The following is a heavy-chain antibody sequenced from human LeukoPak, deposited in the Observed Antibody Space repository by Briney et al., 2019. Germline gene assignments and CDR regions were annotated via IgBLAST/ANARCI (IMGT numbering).Heavy chain of an antibody. V-gene: IGHV3-23*01. D-gene: IGHD3-3*01. J-gene: IGHJ4*02. CDR3: AKGQSCSGSTCYFDN. CDR1: GFTFSSYA. Sequence: PGGSLRLSCAASGFTFSSYAMNWVRQAPGKGLEWVSIISGSGGTTFYADSAKGRFTISRDNSRNTLYLQMNSLRAEDTAVYYCAKGQSCSGSTCYFDNWGQGTLVTVSS. CDR2: ISGSGGTT.